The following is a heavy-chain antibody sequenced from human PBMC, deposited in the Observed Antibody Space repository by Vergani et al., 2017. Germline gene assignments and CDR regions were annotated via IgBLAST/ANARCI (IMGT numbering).Heavy chain of an antibody. D-gene: IGHD3-16*02. Sequence: QVQLQESGPGLVKPSQTLSLTCSVSGGAVNSGSNFWTWIRQPAGKGLEWIGRTSTDGSTNYNPSLKSRVTVSVDTSKTPISLRLASVTAEDTAVYYCARETVITWWDGYRFHYMDVWGKGTTVTVSS. CDR3: ARETVITWWDGYRFHYMDV. J-gene: IGHJ6*03. CDR2: TSTDGST. V-gene: IGHV4-61*02. CDR1: GGAVNSGSNF.